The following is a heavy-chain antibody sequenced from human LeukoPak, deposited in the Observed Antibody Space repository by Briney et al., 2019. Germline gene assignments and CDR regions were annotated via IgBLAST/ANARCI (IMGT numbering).Heavy chain of an antibody. Sequence: PSETLSLPCAVYGGSFSGFYWSWIRQPPGKGLEWIGEINHSGSTKYNPSLKSRVTISVDTSKNQFSLKLSSVTAADTAVYYCARGRSLMGGVTRFDYWGQGTPVTVSS. D-gene: IGHD5-18*01. J-gene: IGHJ4*02. CDR1: GGSFSGFY. CDR3: ARGRSLMGGVTRFDY. V-gene: IGHV4-34*01. CDR2: INHSGST.